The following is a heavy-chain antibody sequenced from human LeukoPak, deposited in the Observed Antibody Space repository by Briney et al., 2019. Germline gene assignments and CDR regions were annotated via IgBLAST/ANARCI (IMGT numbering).Heavy chain of an antibody. CDR1: GYTFTSYY. D-gene: IGHD3-10*01. Sequence: GASVKVSCKASGYTFTSYYMHWVRQAPGQGLEWMGIINPSGGSTSYAQKFQGRVTMTRDMSTSTVYMELSSLRSEDTAVYYCARGRLGDYYGSGSPNYYFDYWGQGTLVTVSS. CDR2: INPSGGST. CDR3: ARGRLGDYYGSGSPNYYFDY. J-gene: IGHJ4*02. V-gene: IGHV1-46*01.